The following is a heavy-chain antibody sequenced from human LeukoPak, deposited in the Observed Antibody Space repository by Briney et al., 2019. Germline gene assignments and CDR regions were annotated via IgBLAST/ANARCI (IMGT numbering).Heavy chain of an antibody. CDR3: ARGYCTKGVCYIGPFDD. Sequence: SETLSLTCTVSGGSISSYYWSWIRQPPGKGLEWIGYIYYSGSTNYNPSLKSRVTISVDTSKNQFSRKLSSVTAADTAVYYCARGYCTKGVCYIGPFDDWGQGTLVTVSS. V-gene: IGHV4-59*01. D-gene: IGHD2-8*01. CDR1: GGSISSYY. CDR2: IYYSGST. J-gene: IGHJ4*02.